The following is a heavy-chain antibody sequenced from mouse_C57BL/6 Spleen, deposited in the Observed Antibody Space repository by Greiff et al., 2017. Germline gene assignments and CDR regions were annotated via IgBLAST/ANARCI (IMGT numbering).Heavy chain of an antibody. V-gene: IGHV1-53*01. CDR1: GYTFTSYW. CDR2: INPSNGGT. D-gene: IGHD2-4*01. Sequence: VQLQQPGTELVKPGASVKLSCKASGYTFTSYWMHWVKQRPGQGLEWIGNINPSNGGTNYNEKFKSKATLTVDKSSSTAYMQLSSLTSEDSAVYYCARDDYDERTWFACRGKETLVTVSA. J-gene: IGHJ3*01. CDR3: ARDDYDERTWFAC.